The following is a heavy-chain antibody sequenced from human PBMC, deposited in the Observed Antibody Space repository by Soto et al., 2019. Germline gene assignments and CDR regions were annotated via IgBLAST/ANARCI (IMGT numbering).Heavy chain of an antibody. V-gene: IGHV2-5*01. CDR2: IYWTDDK. Sequence: QITLKESGPTLVKPTQTLTLTCTFSGFSLSTSGMGVSWIRQPPEKALEWLAVIYWTDDKSYSPSLKSRLTITKDTSKNQVVLTMTDMDPVDTATYYCAHRKSSYYGSENTYYYGMDVWGQGTTVTVSS. CDR3: AHRKSSYYGSENTYYYGMDV. J-gene: IGHJ6*02. CDR1: GFSLSTSGMG. D-gene: IGHD3-10*01.